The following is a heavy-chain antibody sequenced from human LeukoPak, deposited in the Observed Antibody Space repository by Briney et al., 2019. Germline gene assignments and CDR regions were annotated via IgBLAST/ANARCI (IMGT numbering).Heavy chain of an antibody. Sequence: ASVKVSCNASGYPLTNYFIHWIRQAPGQGLECMGIINPSGGSTNYAQKSQGGITMTRDTSTSTVYMDRRTLISEDTAVYYCARGGGSGYNAFDIWGQGTMVTVYS. CDR3: ARGGGSGYNAFDI. CDR2: INPSGGST. V-gene: IGHV1-46*03. J-gene: IGHJ3*02. CDR1: GYPLTNYF. D-gene: IGHD2-15*01.